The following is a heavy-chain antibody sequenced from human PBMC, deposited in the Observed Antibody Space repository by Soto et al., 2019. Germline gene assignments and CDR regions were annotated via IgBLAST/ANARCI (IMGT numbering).Heavy chain of an antibody. D-gene: IGHD5-18*01. J-gene: IGHJ5*02. Sequence: PSETLSLTCAVYGGSFSGYYWSWIRQPPGKGLEWIGEINHSGSTNYNPSLKSRVTISVDTSKNQFSLKLSSVTAADTAVYYCAREARGYSYGPSRGYWFDTWGQGTLVTVSS. CDR1: GGSFSGYY. V-gene: IGHV4-34*01. CDR2: INHSGST. CDR3: AREARGYSYGPSRGYWFDT.